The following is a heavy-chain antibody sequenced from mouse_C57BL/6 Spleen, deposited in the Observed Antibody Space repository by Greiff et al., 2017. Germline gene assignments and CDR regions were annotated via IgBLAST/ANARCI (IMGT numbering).Heavy chain of an antibody. CDR2: IYPGDGDT. CDR3: ARRHGNDDYAMDY. D-gene: IGHD2-1*01. J-gene: IGHJ4*01. V-gene: IGHV1-82*01. Sequence: VKLQESGPELVKPGASVKISCKASGYAFSSSWMNWVKQRPGKGLEWIGRIYPGDGDTNYTGKFKGTATLTADKSSSTAYLQLSSLTSEDSAVYFCARRHGNDDYAMDYWGQGTSVTVSS. CDR1: GYAFSSSW.